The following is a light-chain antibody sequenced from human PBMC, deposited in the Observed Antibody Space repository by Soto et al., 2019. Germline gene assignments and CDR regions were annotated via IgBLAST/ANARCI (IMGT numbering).Light chain of an antibody. V-gene: IGLV2-8*01. CDR3: SSYAGSNNLV. J-gene: IGLJ2*01. Sequence: QSALTQPPSASGSPGQSVTISCTGTSSDVGGYNYVSWYQQHPGKAPNLMIYEVSKRPSGVPDRFSGYKSGNTASLTVSGLQADDEADYSCSSYAGSNNLVFGGGTKLTVL. CDR2: EVS. CDR1: SSDVGGYNY.